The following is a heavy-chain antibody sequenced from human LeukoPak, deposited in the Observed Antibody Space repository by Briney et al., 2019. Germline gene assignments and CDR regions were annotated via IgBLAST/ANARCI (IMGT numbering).Heavy chain of an antibody. D-gene: IGHD7-27*01. J-gene: IGHJ4*01. V-gene: IGHV4-34*01. CDR3: ASRKLGNDY. CDR1: GGSFSGYY. Sequence: SSETLSLTCAVYGGSFSGYYWTWLRQPPGKGLEWIGEINHSGSTNYNPSLKSRVTTSIDTSKNQFSLKLSSVTAADTAVYYCASRKLGNDYWGQGTLVTVSS. CDR2: INHSGST.